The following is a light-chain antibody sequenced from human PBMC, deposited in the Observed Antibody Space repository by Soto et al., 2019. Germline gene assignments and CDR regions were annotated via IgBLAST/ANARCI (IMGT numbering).Light chain of an antibody. Sequence: SLSASVGDRVTITCRASQGIDTSLAWYQQKPGKAPKLLIYAASNFQSGVPSRFSGSGSGTHFTLTISSLQPEDFATYYCQQLHGYPITFGQGTRLEIK. V-gene: IGKV1-9*01. J-gene: IGKJ5*01. CDR1: QGIDTS. CDR2: AAS. CDR3: QQLHGYPIT.